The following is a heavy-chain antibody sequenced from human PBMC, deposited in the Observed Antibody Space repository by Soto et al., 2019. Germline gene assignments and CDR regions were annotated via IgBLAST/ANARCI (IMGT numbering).Heavy chain of an antibody. CDR2: ISAYNGNT. CDR1: GYTFTSYG. CDR3: ARDSGYSSSCCQYFQH. Sequence: ASVKVSCKASGYTFTSYGISWVRQAPGQGLEWMGWISAYNGNTNYAQKLQGRVTMTTDTSTSSAYMELRSLRSDDTAVYYCARDSGYSSSCCQYFQHWGQGTLVTVSS. V-gene: IGHV1-18*01. D-gene: IGHD6-13*01. J-gene: IGHJ1*01.